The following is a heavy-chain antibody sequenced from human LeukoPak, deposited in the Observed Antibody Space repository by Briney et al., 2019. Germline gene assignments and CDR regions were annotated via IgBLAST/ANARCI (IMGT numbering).Heavy chain of an antibody. CDR3: ARVDPYGLGPRGVGWFDP. CDR1: GYTFTGYY. D-gene: IGHD3-10*01. V-gene: IGHV1-18*04. J-gene: IGHJ5*02. CDR2: INGYNGDT. Sequence: ASVKVSCKASGYTFTGYYMHWVRQAPGLGLEWMGWINGYNGDTIYAPKFQGRVTMSTDTSTNTAYMELRSLRSDDTAVYYCARVDPYGLGPRGVGWFDPWGQGTLVTVSS.